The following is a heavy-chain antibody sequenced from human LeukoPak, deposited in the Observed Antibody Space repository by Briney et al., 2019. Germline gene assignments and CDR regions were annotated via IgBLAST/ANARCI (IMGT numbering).Heavy chain of an antibody. V-gene: IGHV1-46*01. CDR2: INPSGGST. D-gene: IGHD4-11*01. CDR1: GYTFTSYG. Sequence: ASVKVSCKASGYTFTSYGISWVRQAPGQGLEWMGIINPSGGSTSYAQKFQGRVTMTRDTSTSTVYMELSSLRSEDTAVYYCARERPSNKRGWFDPWGQGTLVTVSS. J-gene: IGHJ5*02. CDR3: ARERPSNKRGWFDP.